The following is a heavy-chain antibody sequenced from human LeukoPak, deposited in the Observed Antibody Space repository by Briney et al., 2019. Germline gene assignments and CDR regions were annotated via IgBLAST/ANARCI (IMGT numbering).Heavy chain of an antibody. Sequence: SETLSLTCAVYGGSFSGYYWSWIRQPPGKGLEWIGNIYHSGSTYQNPSLKSRVTISVGTSKNQFSLKLSSVTAADTAVYYCARRMGSETPFDIWGQGTMVTVSS. CDR3: ARRMGSETPFDI. CDR1: GGSFSGYY. D-gene: IGHD3-10*01. CDR2: IYHSGST. V-gene: IGHV4-34*01. J-gene: IGHJ3*02.